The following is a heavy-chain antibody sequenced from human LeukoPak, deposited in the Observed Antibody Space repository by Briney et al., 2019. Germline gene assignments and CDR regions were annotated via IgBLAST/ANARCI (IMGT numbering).Heavy chain of an antibody. CDR2: IYYSGST. V-gene: IGHV4-30-4*08. CDR1: GFTFSSYS. CDR3: AREMVRGVIMLFDY. J-gene: IGHJ4*02. D-gene: IGHD3-10*01. Sequence: LRLSCAASGFTFSSYSMNWVRQPPGKGLEWIGYIYYSGSTYYNPSLKSRVTISVDTSKNQFSLKLSSVTAADTAVYYCAREMVRGVIMLFDYWGQGALVTVSS.